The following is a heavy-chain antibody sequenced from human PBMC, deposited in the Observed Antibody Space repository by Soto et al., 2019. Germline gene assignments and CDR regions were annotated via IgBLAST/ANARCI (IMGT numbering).Heavy chain of an antibody. CDR1: GGTIRSPDW. CDR3: AGQTFTIAAASYGRSNWFDP. J-gene: IGHJ5*02. CDR2: IYFTGNP. V-gene: IGHV4-39*01. D-gene: IGHD6-25*01. Sequence: PSETLSLTCGVSGGTIRSPDWWTWVRQPPGKGLAWIGTIYFTGNPYYTPSLKSRLTMSIDTSKNEFSLRLNSVTAADTAVYYCAGQTFTIAAASYGRSNWFDPWGPGTLVTGSS.